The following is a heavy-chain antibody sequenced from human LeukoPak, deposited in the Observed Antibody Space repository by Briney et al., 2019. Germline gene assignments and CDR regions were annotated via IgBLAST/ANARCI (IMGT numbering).Heavy chain of an antibody. CDR3: AKAHYYDPRGLQA. D-gene: IGHD3-22*01. CDR2: ISWNSITI. CDR1: GSPFDDYA. V-gene: IGHV3-9*01. J-gene: IGHJ5*02. Sequence: PGRSLRLSCVASGSPFDDYAMHWVRQAPGKGLEWVSGISWNSITIGYADSVKGRFTISRDNAKNSLDLQMNSLRAEDTAFYYCAKAHYYDPRGLQAWGQGTPDTVSS.